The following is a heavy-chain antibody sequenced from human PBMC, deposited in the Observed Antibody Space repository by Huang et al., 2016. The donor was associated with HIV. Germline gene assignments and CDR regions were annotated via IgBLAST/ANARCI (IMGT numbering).Heavy chain of an antibody. Sequence: LEWIGYIYRTVGTYYNPSLQSRVTMSVDRSKNQFSLRLNSVTAADTAIYYCARDGGNSEYYFDYWGQGTLVTVSS. CDR2: IYRTVGT. D-gene: IGHD2-21*02. J-gene: IGHJ4*02. V-gene: IGHV4-30-2*01. CDR3: ARDGGNSEYYFDY.